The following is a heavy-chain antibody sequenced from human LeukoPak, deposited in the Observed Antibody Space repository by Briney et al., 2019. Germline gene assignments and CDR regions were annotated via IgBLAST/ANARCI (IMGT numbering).Heavy chain of an antibody. CDR1: GGSFSGYY. CDR3: ARGPSYDYVWESYRYKGKSDNSFDP. J-gene: IGHJ5*02. Sequence: SETLSLTCAVYGGSFSGYYWSWIRQPPGKGMEWIGEINHSGSTNYNPSLKSRVTISVDTSKNQFSLKLSSVTAADTAVYYCARGPSYDYVWESYRYKGKSDNSFDPWGQGTLVTVSS. D-gene: IGHD3-16*02. CDR2: INHSGST. V-gene: IGHV4-34*01.